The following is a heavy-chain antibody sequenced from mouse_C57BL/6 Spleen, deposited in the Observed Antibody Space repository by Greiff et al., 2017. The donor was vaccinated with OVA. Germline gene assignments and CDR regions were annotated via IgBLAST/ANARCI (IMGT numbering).Heavy chain of an antibody. Sequence: QVQLQQSGAELVKPGASVKMSCKASGYTFTTYPIEWMKQNPGKSLEWIGNFHPYNDDTKYNEKFKGKATLTVEKSSSTVYLELSRLTSDDSAVYDCARTGTIYDGSFAYWGQGTLVTVSA. D-gene: IGHD2-3*01. J-gene: IGHJ3*01. V-gene: IGHV1-47*01. CDR2: FHPYNDDT. CDR1: GYTFTTYP. CDR3: ARTGTIYDGSFAY.